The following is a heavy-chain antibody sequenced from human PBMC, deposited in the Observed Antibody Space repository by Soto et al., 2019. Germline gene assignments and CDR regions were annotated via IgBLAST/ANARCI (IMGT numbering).Heavy chain of an antibody. D-gene: IGHD3-22*01. CDR2: ISYDGSNK. V-gene: IGHV3-30*03. CDR3: ARAKYYYDSHTGGWFDP. J-gene: IGHJ5*02. CDR1: GFTFSSYG. Sequence: PGGSLRLSCAASGFTFSSYGMHWVRQAPGKGLEWVTVISYDGSNKYYADSVKGRFTISRDNSKNTLYLQMNSLRAEDTAVYYCARAKYYYDSHTGGWFDPWGQGTLVTVSS.